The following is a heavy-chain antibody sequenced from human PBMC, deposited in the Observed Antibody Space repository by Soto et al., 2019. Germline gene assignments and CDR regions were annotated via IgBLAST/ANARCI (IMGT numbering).Heavy chain of an antibody. D-gene: IGHD1-20*01. J-gene: IGHJ5*02. CDR3: AKDKYRYNWNDALIFGP. CDR1: GFTFSSYG. Sequence: GGSLRLSCAASGFTFSSYGMHWVRQAPGKGLEWVAVISYDGSNKYYADSVKGRFTISRDNSKNTLYLQMNSLRAEDTAVYYCAKDKYRYNWNDALIFGPWGQGTLVTVSS. CDR2: ISYDGSNK. V-gene: IGHV3-30*18.